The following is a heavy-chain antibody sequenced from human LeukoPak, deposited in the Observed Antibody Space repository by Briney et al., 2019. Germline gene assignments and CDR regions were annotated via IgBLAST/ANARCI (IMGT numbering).Heavy chain of an antibody. J-gene: IGHJ4*02. Sequence: PGGSLRLSCAASGFTFSSYGMHWVRQAPGKGLEWVAVISYDGSNKYYADSVKGRFTISRDNSKSTLFLQMNSLRAEDTAVYYCAKLNLRPGDYWGQGTLVTVSS. V-gene: IGHV3-30*18. CDR3: AKLNLRPGDY. D-gene: IGHD5/OR15-5a*01. CDR2: ISYDGSNK. CDR1: GFTFSSYG.